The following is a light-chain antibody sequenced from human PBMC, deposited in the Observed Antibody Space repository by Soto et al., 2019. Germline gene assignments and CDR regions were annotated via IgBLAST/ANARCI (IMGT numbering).Light chain of an antibody. CDR1: QGIGNS. J-gene: IGKJ5*01. Sequence: DIKMTQSPPSLSASVGDRVTITCRASQGIGNSLAWYQQKPGTVPKLLIYSASTLQSGVQSRFSGSGSGTDFTLTISSLQPEDVAAYYCQKYNTVPATFGQGTRLEIK. CDR2: SAS. CDR3: QKYNTVPAT. V-gene: IGKV1-27*01.